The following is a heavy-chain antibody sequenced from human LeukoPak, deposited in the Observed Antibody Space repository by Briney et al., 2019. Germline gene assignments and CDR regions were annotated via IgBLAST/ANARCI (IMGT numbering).Heavy chain of an antibody. Sequence: HSGGSLRLSCAASGFTFSSYGMHWVRQAPGKGLEWVAVIWYDGSNKYYADSVKGRFTISRDNSKNTLYLQMNSLRAEDTAVYYCARSYSSGWYFGLEYFDYWGQGTLVTVSS. J-gene: IGHJ4*02. CDR1: GFTFSSYG. V-gene: IGHV3-33*08. CDR2: IWYDGSNK. D-gene: IGHD6-19*01. CDR3: ARSYSSGWYFGLEYFDY.